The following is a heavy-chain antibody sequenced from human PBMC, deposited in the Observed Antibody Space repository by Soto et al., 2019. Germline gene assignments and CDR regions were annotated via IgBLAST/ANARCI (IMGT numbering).Heavy chain of an antibody. Sequence: SVKVSCKTSRDTFNKYAFHWVRQAPGHGLEWMGWIIPIFSSRNYAEKFQGRVTITADDSTSTAYMELRSLRFEDTAVYYCARGETYLGVWGQGTTVTVSS. CDR1: RDTFNKYA. CDR2: IIPIFSSR. D-gene: IGHD3-16*01. V-gene: IGHV1-69*13. CDR3: ARGETYLGV. J-gene: IGHJ6*02.